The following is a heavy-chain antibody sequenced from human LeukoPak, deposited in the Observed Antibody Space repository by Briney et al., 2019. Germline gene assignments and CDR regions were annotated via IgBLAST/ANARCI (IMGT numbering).Heavy chain of an antibody. CDR2: LYHTGST. D-gene: IGHD5-24*01. Sequence: SETLSLTCTVSGGSISTSSYYWGWIRQPPGKGLEWIGSLYHTGSTYYNPSLKSRVNISVDTSKNQFSLKLNSVTAADTAVYYCARQADFALVEMATIMLDYWGQGTLVTVSS. CDR1: GGSISTSSYY. V-gene: IGHV4-39*01. J-gene: IGHJ4*02. CDR3: ARQADFALVEMATIMLDY.